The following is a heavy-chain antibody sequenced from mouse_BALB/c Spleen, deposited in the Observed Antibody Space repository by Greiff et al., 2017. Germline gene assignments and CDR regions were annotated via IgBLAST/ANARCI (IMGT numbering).Heavy chain of an antibody. CDR1: GFSLTSYG. Sequence: VMLVESGPGLVQPSQSLSITCTVSGFSLTSYGVHWVRQSPGKGLEWLGVIWSGGSTDYNAAFISSLSISKDNSKSQVFFKMNSLQADDTAIYYCARRSLTGTGAMDYWGQGTSVTVSS. CDR3: ARRSLTGTGAMDY. V-gene: IGHV2-4-1*01. J-gene: IGHJ4*01. CDR2: IWSGGST. D-gene: IGHD4-1*01.